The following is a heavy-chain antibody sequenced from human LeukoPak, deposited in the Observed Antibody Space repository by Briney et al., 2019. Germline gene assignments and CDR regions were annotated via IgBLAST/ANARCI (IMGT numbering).Heavy chain of an antibody. CDR3: ARDIGGYDSSGYPGAFDI. V-gene: IGHV4-30-2*01. CDR1: GGSISSGGYY. Sequence: SETLSLTCTVSGGSISSGGYYWSWIRQPPGKGLEWIGYIYHSGSTYYNPSLKSRVTISVDRSKNQFSLKLSSVTAADTAVYYCARDIGGYDSSGYPGAFDIWGQGTMVTVSS. J-gene: IGHJ3*02. D-gene: IGHD3-22*01. CDR2: IYHSGST.